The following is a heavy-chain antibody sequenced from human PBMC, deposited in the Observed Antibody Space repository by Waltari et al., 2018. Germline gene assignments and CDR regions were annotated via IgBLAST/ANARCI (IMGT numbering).Heavy chain of an antibody. Sequence: EVQLVESGGGLVQPGRSLRLSCAASGFTFCNYWMDWVRQALGKGLEGVANIKQDGSERHYVYSVKGRLTISRDNAQNLLYLQINSLRDEDTAVYYCSVSLNHWGQGTLVTVSS. J-gene: IGHJ5*02. CDR3: SVSLNH. V-gene: IGHV3-7*01. CDR2: IKQDGSER. CDR1: GFTFCNYW.